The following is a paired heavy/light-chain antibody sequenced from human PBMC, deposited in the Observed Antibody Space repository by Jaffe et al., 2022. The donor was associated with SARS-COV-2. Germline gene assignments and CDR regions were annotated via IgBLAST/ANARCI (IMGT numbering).Heavy chain of an antibody. CDR1: GYTFTSYY. V-gene: IGHV1-46*01. Sequence: QVQLVQSGAEVKKPGASVKVSCKASGYTFTSYYMHWVRQAPGQGLEWMGIINPSGGSTTYAQKFQGRVTMTRDTSTSTVYMELSSLRSEDTAVYYCATNCSGGSCYSLGGRYDYYGMDVWGQGTTVIVSS. D-gene: IGHD2-15*01. CDR2: INPSGGST. CDR3: ATNCSGGSCYSLGGRYDYYGMDV. J-gene: IGHJ6*02.
Light chain of an antibody. J-gene: IGLJ2*01. CDR2: KDN. V-gene: IGLV3-25*03. CDR3: QSADSSGTDVV. CDR1: ALPKQY. Sequence: SYELTQPPSVSVSPGQTARITCSADALPKQYAYWYQQKPGQAPILVIYKDNERPSGIPERFSGSRSGTTVTVTISGVQAEDEADYYCQSADSSGTDVVFGGGTKVTVL.